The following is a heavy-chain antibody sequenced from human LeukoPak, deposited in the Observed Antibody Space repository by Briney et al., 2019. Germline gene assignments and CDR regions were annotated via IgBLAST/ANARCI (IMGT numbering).Heavy chain of an antibody. CDR3: ARERTVVNGNNWFDP. J-gene: IGHJ5*02. D-gene: IGHD4-23*01. CDR2: IYHSGST. V-gene: IGHV4-30-2*01. Sequence: KPSETLSLTCAVSGDSISSGGYSWSWIRQPPGKGLEWIGYIYHSGSTYYNPSLKSRVTISVDRSKNQFSLKLSSVTAADTAVYYCARERTVVNGNNWFDPWGQGTLVTVSS. CDR1: GDSISSGGYS.